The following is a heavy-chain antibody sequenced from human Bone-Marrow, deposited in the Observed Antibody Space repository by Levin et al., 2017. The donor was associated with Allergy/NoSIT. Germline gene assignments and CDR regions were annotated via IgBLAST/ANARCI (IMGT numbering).Heavy chain of an antibody. D-gene: IGHD4-11*01. CDR2: VHYSGNT. CDR1: GDSITSHW. CDR3: TRTSNSGGY. Sequence: SETLSLTCTVSGDSITSHWWSWIRQPPGKGLEWLGCVHYSGNTLYNPSLTSRVTISVETSKKEFSLRLTSVTAADTAMYYCTRTSNSGGYWGQGTLVTVSS. J-gene: IGHJ4*02. V-gene: IGHV4-59*08.